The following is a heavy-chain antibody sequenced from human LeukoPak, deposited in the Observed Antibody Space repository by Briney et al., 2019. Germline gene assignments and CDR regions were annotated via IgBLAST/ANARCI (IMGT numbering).Heavy chain of an antibody. J-gene: IGHJ4*02. CDR2: ISYDGRKN. CDR1: GFIFSNHG. V-gene: IGHV3-30*18. CDR3: AKENTNAMDYFDY. D-gene: IGHD1/OR15-1a*01. Sequence: PGGSLRLSCAVSGFIFSNHGMHWVRQAPGKGLEWLSVISYDGRKNYYADSVKGRFTISRDNSKDTLYLQMNSLRAEDTALYYCAKENTNAMDYFDYWGQGTLATVSS.